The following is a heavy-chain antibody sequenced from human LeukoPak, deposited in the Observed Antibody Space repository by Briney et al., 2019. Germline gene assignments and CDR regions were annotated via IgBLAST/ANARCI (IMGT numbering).Heavy chain of an antibody. Sequence: ASVKVSCKASGYTFTGYYMHWVRQAPGQGLEWMGWINPNSGGTNYAQKFQGRVTMTTDTSTSTAYMELRSLRSDDTAVYYCARDLSGLSAFGIWGQGTMVTVSS. J-gene: IGHJ3*02. D-gene: IGHD5-12*01. V-gene: IGHV1-2*02. CDR2: INPNSGGT. CDR3: ARDLSGLSAFGI. CDR1: GYTFTGYY.